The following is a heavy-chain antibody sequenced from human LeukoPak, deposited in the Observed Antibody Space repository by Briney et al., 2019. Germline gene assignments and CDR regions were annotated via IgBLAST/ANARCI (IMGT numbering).Heavy chain of an antibody. CDR1: GGSISSYY. D-gene: IGHD6-6*01. Sequence: SETLSLTCTVSGGSISSYYWSWIRQPPGKGLEWIGYIYANGSTNYNPSLKSRVTISVDTSKNQLSLNLRFVTAADTAVYYCATKHSSSSAYDAFDIWGQGTMVTVSS. CDR2: IYANGST. V-gene: IGHV4-4*09. J-gene: IGHJ3*02. CDR3: ATKHSSSSAYDAFDI.